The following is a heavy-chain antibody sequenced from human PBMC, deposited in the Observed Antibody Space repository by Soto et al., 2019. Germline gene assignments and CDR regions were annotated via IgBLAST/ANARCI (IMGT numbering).Heavy chain of an antibody. Sequence: PGGSLRLSCAASGFTFSSYAMSWVRQAPGKGLEWVSAISGSGGSTYYADSVKGRFTISRDNSKNTLYLQMNSLRAEDTAVYYCVLPPIFRSSLDIWGQGTMVTVSS. CDR3: VLPPIFRSSLDI. CDR1: GFTFSSYA. J-gene: IGHJ3*02. V-gene: IGHV3-23*01. CDR2: ISGSGGST. D-gene: IGHD3-9*01.